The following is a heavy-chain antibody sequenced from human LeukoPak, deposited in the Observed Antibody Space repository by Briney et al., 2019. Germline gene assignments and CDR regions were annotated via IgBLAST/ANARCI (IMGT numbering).Heavy chain of an antibody. CDR3: ARVYCSGGSCYYYYYYYMDV. J-gene: IGHJ6*03. CDR2: ISSSGSTI. CDR1: GFTFSDYY. Sequence: GGSLRLSCAASGFTFSDYYMSWIRQVPGKGLEWVSYISSSGSTIYYADSAKGRFTISRDNAKNSLYLQMNSLRAEDTAVYYCARVYCSGGSCYYYYYYYMDVWDKGTTVTVSS. D-gene: IGHD2-15*01. V-gene: IGHV3-11*04.